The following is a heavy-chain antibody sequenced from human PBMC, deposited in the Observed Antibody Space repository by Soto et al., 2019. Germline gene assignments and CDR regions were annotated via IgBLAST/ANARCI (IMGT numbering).Heavy chain of an antibody. CDR1: GFTFPTYA. D-gene: IGHD3-10*01. CDR2: ISGDSCTT. Sequence: GGSLRLSCAASGFTFPTYAMSWVRQTPGKGLEWVSVISGDSCTTYYADPVEGRFTVSRDNSKNTLHLQMNSLRAEDTAVYCCAKGSSERYVVWPLDFWGQGSLVTVSS. V-gene: IGHV3-23*01. J-gene: IGHJ4*02. CDR3: AKGSSERYVVWPLDF.